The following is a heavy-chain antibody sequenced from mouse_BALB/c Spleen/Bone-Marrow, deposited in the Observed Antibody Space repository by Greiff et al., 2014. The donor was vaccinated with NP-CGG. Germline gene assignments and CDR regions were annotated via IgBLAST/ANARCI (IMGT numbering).Heavy chain of an antibody. V-gene: IGHV14-1*02. J-gene: IGHJ4*01. CDR1: GFNIKDYY. CDR3: ARGDGYAMDY. CDR2: IDPENGNT. Sequence: EVQVVESGAEIVRPGALVKLSCKASGFNIKDYYMQWVKQRPEQGLEWIGWIDPENGNTIYDPKFQGKASITADTSSNTAYLQLSRLTSEDTAVYYCARGDGYAMDYWGQGTSVTVSS.